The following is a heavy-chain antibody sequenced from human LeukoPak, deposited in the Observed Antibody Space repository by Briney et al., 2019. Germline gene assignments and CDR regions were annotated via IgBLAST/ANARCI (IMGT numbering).Heavy chain of an antibody. Sequence: PGRSLRLSCAASGFSFDDYAMHWVRQAPGKGLEWVSGIGWNSGSIGYADSVKGRFTISRDNAKNSLYLQMNSLSAEDTALYYCPKDVHSGFVVYWYFDLWGRGTLVTVSS. J-gene: IGHJ2*01. CDR2: IGWNSGSI. CDR1: GFSFDDYA. V-gene: IGHV3-9*01. D-gene: IGHD5-12*01. CDR3: PKDVHSGFVVYWYFDL.